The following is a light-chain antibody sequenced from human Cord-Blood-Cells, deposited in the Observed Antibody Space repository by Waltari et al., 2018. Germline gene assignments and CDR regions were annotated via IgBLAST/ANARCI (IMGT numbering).Light chain of an antibody. V-gene: IGLV2-11*01. Sequence: QSALTQPRSVSGSPGQSVTISCTGTSRAVGGYNYVSWYHQHPGKAPKLMIYDVSKRPSGVPDRFSGSKSGNTASLTISGLQAEDEADYYCCSYAGSYTFVFGTGTKVTVL. J-gene: IGLJ1*01. CDR1: SRAVGGYNY. CDR3: CSYAGSYTFV. CDR2: DVS.